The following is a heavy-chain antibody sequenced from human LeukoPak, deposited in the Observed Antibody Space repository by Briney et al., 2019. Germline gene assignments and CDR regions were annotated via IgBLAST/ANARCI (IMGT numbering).Heavy chain of an antibody. D-gene: IGHD3-10*01. Sequence: GGSLRLSCAASGFTFSSYAMSWVRRAPGKGLEWVSANSGSGGSTYYADPVKGRFTISRDNSKNTLYLQMNSLRAEDTAVYYCAKSRITLVRGVVCGIDYWGQGTLVTVSS. CDR3: AKSRITLVRGVVCGIDY. V-gene: IGHV3-23*01. J-gene: IGHJ4*02. CDR1: GFTFSSYA. CDR2: NSGSGGST.